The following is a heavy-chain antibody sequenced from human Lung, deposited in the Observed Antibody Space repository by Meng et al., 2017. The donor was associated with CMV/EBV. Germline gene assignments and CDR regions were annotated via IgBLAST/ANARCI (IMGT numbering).Heavy chain of an antibody. Sequence: FIFSVYGMHWVRQAPGKGLEWVAIISFDGSYEYYADSVKGRFSISRDNSRDTLYLQMNSLIADDTAVYYCARSDGSGASYYSTFFDYWGQGTLVTVSS. V-gene: IGHV3-30*03. J-gene: IGHJ4*02. CDR1: FIFSVYG. D-gene: IGHD2-15*01. CDR3: ARSDGSGASYYSTFFDY. CDR2: ISFDGSYE.